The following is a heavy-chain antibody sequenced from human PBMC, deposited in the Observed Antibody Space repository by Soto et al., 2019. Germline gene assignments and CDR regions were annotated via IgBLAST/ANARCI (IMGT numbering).Heavy chain of an antibody. CDR2: IIPIFGTA. V-gene: IGHV1-69*13. Sequence: GASVKVSCKASGGTFSSYAISWVRQAPGQGLEWMGGIIPIFGTANYAQKFQGRVTITADESTSTGYMELSSLRSEDTAVFFFARDSESRPINHYYYGMDVWGQGTTVTVSS. CDR1: GGTFSSYA. CDR3: ARDSESRPINHYYYGMDV. J-gene: IGHJ6*01. D-gene: IGHD3-9*01.